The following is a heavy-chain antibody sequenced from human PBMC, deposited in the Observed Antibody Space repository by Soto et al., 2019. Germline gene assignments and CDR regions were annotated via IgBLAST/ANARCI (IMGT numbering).Heavy chain of an antibody. V-gene: IGHV1-18*01. CDR1: GYTFTSYG. CDR2: ISAYNGNT. D-gene: IGHD3-10*01. CDR3: ARSSDNLWFGELLSYYYYYGMDV. J-gene: IGHJ6*02. Sequence: ASVKVSCKASGYTFTSYGISWVRQAPGQGLEWMGWISAYNGNTNYAQKLQGRVTMTTDTSTSTAYMELRSLRSDDTAVYYCARSSDNLWFGELLSYYYYYGMDVWGQGTTVTVSS.